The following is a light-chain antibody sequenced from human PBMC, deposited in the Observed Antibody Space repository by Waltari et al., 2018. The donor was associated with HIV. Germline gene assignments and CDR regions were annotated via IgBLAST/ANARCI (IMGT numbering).Light chain of an antibody. V-gene: IGKV1-9*01. CDR3: QQLNSYTQVT. J-gene: IGKJ4*01. CDR1: QGLSTY. Sequence: DIQLTQSPSFLSASVGDRVTITCRASQGLSTYLAWYQQKPVKAPKLLIYAASTLQSGVPSRFSGSGSGTEFTLTIGGLEPEDFATYYCQQLNSYTQVTFGGGTKVEIK. CDR2: AAS.